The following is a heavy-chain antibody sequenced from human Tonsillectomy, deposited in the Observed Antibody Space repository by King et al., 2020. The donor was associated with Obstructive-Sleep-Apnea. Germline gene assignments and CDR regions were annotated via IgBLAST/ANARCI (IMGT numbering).Heavy chain of an antibody. D-gene: IGHD6-6*01. CDR3: ARWGSSDSYFDY. V-gene: IGHV3-66*01. J-gene: IGHJ4*02. CDR1: GFTVSSNY. CDR2: IYSGGST. Sequence: DVQLVESGGGLVQPGGSLRLSCAASGFTVSSNYMSWVRQAPGKGLEWVSAIYSGGSTYYADSVKGRFTISRDNSKNTLYLQMNSLRADDTAVYYCARWGSSDSYFDYWGQGTLVTVSS.